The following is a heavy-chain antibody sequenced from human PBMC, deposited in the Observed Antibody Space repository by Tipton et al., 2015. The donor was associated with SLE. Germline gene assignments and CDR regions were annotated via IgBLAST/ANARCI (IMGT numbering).Heavy chain of an antibody. CDR3: TTDPGITIIPPFAY. D-gene: IGHD3-10*01. Sequence: SLRLSCAASGFTFSNAWMSWVRQAPGKGLEWVGRIKSKTDGGTTDYAAPVKGRFTISRDDSKNTLYLQMNSLKTEDTAVYYCTTDPGITIIPPFAYWGQGTLVTVSS. V-gene: IGHV3-15*01. J-gene: IGHJ4*02. CDR1: GFTFSNAW. CDR2: IKSKTDGGTT.